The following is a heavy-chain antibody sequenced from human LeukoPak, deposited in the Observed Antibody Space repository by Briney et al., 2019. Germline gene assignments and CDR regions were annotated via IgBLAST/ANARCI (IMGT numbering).Heavy chain of an antibody. J-gene: IGHJ4*02. CDR3: ARVAYDYVWGSYSHYFDY. CDR2: INPSGGST. Sequence: GASVKVSCKASGYTFTSYYMHWVRQAPGQGLEWMGIINPSGGSTSYAQKFQGRVTMTRDTFTSTVCMELSSLRSEDTAVYYCARVAYDYVWGSYSHYFDYWGQGTLVTVSS. CDR1: GYTFTSYY. V-gene: IGHV1-46*01. D-gene: IGHD3-16*01.